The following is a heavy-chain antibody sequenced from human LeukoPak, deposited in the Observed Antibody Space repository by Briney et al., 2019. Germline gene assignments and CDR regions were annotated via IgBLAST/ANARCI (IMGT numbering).Heavy chain of an antibody. CDR1: GYTFTSYG. D-gene: IGHD3-3*01. V-gene: IGHV1-18*01. CDR2: ISAYNGNT. CDR3: ARVPTYYDFWSDFDY. Sequence: ASVKVSCKASGYTFTSYGISWVRQAPGQGLEWMRWISAYNGNTNYAQKLQGRVTMTTDTSTSTAYMELRSLRSDDTAVYYCARVPTYYDFWSDFDYWGQGTLVTVSS. J-gene: IGHJ4*02.